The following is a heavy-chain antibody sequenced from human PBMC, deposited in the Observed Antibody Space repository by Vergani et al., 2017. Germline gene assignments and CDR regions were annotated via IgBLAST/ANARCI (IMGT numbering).Heavy chain of an antibody. CDR3: ARTTQARDGYNYSFDY. J-gene: IGHJ4*02. Sequence: QVQLQESGPGLLKPSETLSLTCTVSVGSISSYHLTWIRPPPGKGLEWIGYIYYSGSTNYNPSLKSRVTISVDTSTNQFSLKLSSVTAADTAVYYCARTTQARDGYNYSFDYWGQGTLVTVSS. CDR2: IYYSGST. V-gene: IGHV4-59*01. CDR1: VGSISSYH. D-gene: IGHD5-24*01.